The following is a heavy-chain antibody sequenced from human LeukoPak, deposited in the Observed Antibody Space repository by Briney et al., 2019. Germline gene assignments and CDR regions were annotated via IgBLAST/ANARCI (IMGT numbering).Heavy chain of an antibody. D-gene: IGHD6-13*01. CDR3: ARGSLAAAGTNFDY. Sequence: ASVKVSCKASGYTFTGYYMHWVRQAPGQGLEWMGWINPNSGGTNYAQKFQGWVTMTRDTSISTAYMELSRLRSDDTAVYYCARGSLAAAGTNFDYWGQGTLVTVSS. CDR2: INPNSGGT. CDR1: GYTFTGYY. V-gene: IGHV1-2*04. J-gene: IGHJ4*02.